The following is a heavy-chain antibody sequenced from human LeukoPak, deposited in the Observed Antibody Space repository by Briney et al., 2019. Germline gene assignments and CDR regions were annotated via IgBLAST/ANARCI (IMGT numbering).Heavy chain of an antibody. CDR2: IRVKAHNYAT. V-gene: IGHV3-73*01. D-gene: IGHD3-16*01. Sequence: GGSLRLSCVTSGFTFSGSAMHWVRQASGKGLEWIGRIRVKAHNYATVYAASMKGRFTISRDDSKNTAYLQMTSLKPEDTAVYYCAALRPFDYWGQGTLVTVSS. CDR3: AALRPFDY. J-gene: IGHJ4*02. CDR1: GFTFSGSA.